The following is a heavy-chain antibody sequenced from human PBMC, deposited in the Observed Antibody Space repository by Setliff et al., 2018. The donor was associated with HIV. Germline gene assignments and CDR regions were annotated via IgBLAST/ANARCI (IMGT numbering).Heavy chain of an antibody. J-gene: IGHJ4*02. V-gene: IGHV1-18*01. D-gene: IGHD1-7*01. CDR2: TSAYNGNT. CDR3: ARVWEWNYDLGY. CDR1: GYTFTSYG. Sequence: ASVKVSCKASGYTFTSYGISWVRQAPGQGLEWMGWTSAYNGNTNYAQKLQGRVTMTRDTSTSTAYMELRSLRSDDTAVYYCARVWEWNYDLGYWGQGTRVTVSS.